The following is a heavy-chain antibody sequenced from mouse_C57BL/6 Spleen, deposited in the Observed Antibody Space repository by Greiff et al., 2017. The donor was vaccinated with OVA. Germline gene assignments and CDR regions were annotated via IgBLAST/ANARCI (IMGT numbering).Heavy chain of an antibody. J-gene: IGHJ2*01. D-gene: IGHD2-1*01. CDR1: GFTFSSYG. CDR3: ARHEDYGNYVDY. CDR2: ISSGGSYP. Sequence: EVHLVESGGDLVKPGGSLKLSCAASGFTFSSYGMSWVRQTPDKRLEWVATISSGGSYPYYPDSVKGRFTISRDNAKNTLYLQMSSLKSEDTAMYYCARHEDYGNYVDYWGQGTTLTVSS. V-gene: IGHV5-6*01.